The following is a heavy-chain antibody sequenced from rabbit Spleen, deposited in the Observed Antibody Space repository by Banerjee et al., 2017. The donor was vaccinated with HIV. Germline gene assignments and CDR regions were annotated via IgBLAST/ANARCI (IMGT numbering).Heavy chain of an antibody. D-gene: IGHD8-1*01. J-gene: IGHJ6*01. CDR3: ARDVGTSFSTYGMDL. CDR2: IDPVFGIT. V-gene: IGHV1S7*01. Sequence: QLKETGGGLVQPGGSLKLSCKASGFTLNSYYMNWVRQAPGKGLEWIGYIDPVFGITYYANWVNGRFSISRENAQNTVFLQMTSLTAADTATYFCARDVGTSFSTYGMDLWGQGTLVTVS. CDR1: GFTLNSYY.